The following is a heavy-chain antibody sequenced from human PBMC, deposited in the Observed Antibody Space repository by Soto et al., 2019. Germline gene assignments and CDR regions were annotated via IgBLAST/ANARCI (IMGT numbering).Heavy chain of an antibody. D-gene: IGHD2-15*01. V-gene: IGHV2-5*02. CDR1: GFSLDTSGMS. CDR3: ARPRGYDFDY. Sequence: QITLKESGPTLVKPTQTLALTCTFSGFSLDTSGMSVGWIRQPPGKALVWLALIYWDDDKRYSPSLKSRLIITKDTSKNQVVLTMTNMDPVDTATYYCARPRGYDFDYWGQGTLVTVSS. CDR2: IYWDDDK. J-gene: IGHJ4*02.